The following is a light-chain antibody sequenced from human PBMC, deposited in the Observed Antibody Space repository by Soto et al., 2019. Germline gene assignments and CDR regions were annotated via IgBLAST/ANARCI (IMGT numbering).Light chain of an antibody. CDR3: QQYGSSPYT. J-gene: IGKJ2*01. Sequence: EIVLTQSPATLSLSPGERATLSCGASQSVSSSYLAWYQQKPGLAPRLLMYDASSRATGIPDRFSGSGSGTDFTLTISRREPEDFAVYYCQQYGSSPYTFGQGIKLEIK. V-gene: IGKV3D-20*01. CDR2: DAS. CDR1: QSVSSSY.